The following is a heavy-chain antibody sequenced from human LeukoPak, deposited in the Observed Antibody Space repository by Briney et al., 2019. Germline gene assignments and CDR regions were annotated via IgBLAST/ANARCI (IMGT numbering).Heavy chain of an antibody. CDR3: LSLSHSRNYYFDY. D-gene: IGHD4-11*01. V-gene: IGHV3-72*01. J-gene: IGHJ4*02. CDR1: GFTFSDHY. Sequence: GGSLRLSCAASGFTFSDHYMDWVRQAPGKGLDWVGRSRDKASSYTTAYAASGKGRFTISRDNSKDSLYIQMDNLKTEDTSVYYCLSLSHSRNYYFDYWGQGTMVTASS. CDR2: SRDKASSYTT.